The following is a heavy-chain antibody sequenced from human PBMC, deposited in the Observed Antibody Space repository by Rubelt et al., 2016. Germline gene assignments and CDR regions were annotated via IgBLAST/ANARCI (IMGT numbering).Heavy chain of an antibody. CDR2: IIPIFGTA. V-gene: IGHV1-69*01. D-gene: IGHD3-22*01. CDR3: ARVTTYCYDSSGYYIGVGGMDV. Sequence: WMGGIIPIFGTANYAQKFQGRVTITADESTSTAYMELSSLRSEDTAVYYCARVTTYCYDSSGYYIGVGGMDVWGQGTTVTVSS. J-gene: IGHJ6*02.